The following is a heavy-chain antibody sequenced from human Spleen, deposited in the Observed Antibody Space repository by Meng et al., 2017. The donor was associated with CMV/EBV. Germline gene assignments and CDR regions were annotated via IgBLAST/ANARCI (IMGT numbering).Heavy chain of an antibody. J-gene: IGHJ3*02. V-gene: IGHV4-61*01. CDR2: INYSGST. Sequence: SETLSLTCTVSGGSVSSSSYYWSWIRQPPGKGLEWIGYINYSGSTNYNPSLKSRVTISVDTSKNQFSLKLSSVTAADTAVYYCARDRGSYSSDAFDIWGQGTMVTVSS. CDR3: ARDRGSYSSDAFDI. CDR1: GGSVSSSSYY. D-gene: IGHD1-26*01.